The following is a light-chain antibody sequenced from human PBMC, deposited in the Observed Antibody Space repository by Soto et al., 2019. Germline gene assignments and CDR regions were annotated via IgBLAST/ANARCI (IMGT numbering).Light chain of an antibody. Sequence: QSVLTQPASVSGSPGQSITISCTGTSSDVGGYNYVSWYQQHPGKAPKLMIYEVSNRPSGVSNRFSGSKSGNTASLTISGLQAEDEADDYCSSYTSSSTPYVFGTGTKVTV. V-gene: IGLV2-14*01. CDR2: EVS. CDR3: SSYTSSSTPYV. J-gene: IGLJ1*01. CDR1: SSDVGGYNY.